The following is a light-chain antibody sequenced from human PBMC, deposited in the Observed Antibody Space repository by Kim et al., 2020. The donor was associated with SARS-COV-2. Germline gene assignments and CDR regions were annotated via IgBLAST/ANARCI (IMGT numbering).Light chain of an antibody. Sequence: SASVGDRVTITCRASQSISTFLNWYQQKPGLAPKFLIYGASSLSTGVPSRFSSSGSGTDFTLTISNLQPEDFATYHCQQSYSTPYAFGQGTKLEI. V-gene: IGKV1-39*01. J-gene: IGKJ2*01. CDR1: QSISTF. CDR3: QQSYSTPYA. CDR2: GAS.